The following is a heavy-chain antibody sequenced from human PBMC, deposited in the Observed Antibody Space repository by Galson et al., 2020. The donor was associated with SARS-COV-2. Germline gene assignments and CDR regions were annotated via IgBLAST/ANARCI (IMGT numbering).Heavy chain of an antibody. Sequence: GGSLRLSCAASGVTFRNYGIHWVRQAPGKGLEWVAAISSDGRNEHYADSVKGRFTISRDNSKNTLYLQMNNLRGEDTAVYYCAKAIVATIGVDYWGQGTLVTVSS. V-gene: IGHV3-30*18. CDR1: GVTFRNYG. CDR2: ISSDGRNE. D-gene: IGHD5-12*01. CDR3: AKAIVATIGVDY. J-gene: IGHJ4*02.